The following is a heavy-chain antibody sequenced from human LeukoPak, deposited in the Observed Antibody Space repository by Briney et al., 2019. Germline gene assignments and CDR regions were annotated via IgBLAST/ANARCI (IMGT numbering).Heavy chain of an antibody. CDR3: ASTSGYSSTNWFDP. V-gene: IGHV1-18*01. CDR1: GYTFTSYG. Sequence: ASVKVSCKASGYTFTSYGISWVRQAPGQGLEWMGWISAYNGNTNYAQKLQGRVTMTTDTSTSTAYMELRSLRSDDTAVYYCASTSGYSSTNWFDPWGQGTLVTVSS. CDR2: ISAYNGNT. J-gene: IGHJ5*02. D-gene: IGHD6-19*01.